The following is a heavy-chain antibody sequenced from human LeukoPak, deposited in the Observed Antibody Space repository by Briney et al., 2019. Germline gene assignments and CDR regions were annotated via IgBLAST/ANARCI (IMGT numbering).Heavy chain of an antibody. CDR3: ARDRVGVQVPAVNTNWFDP. CDR1: GFTVSDNC. J-gene: IGHJ5*02. V-gene: IGHV3-30*03. D-gene: IGHD2-2*01. Sequence: GGSLRLSCVASGFTVSDNCMSWVRQAPGKGLEWVAVISYDGSNKYYADSVKGRFTISRDNSKNTLYLQMNSLRAEDTAVYYCARDRVGVQVPAVNTNWFDPWGQGTLVTVSS. CDR2: ISYDGSNK.